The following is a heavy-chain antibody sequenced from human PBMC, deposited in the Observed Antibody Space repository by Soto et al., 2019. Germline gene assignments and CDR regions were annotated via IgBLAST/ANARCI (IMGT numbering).Heavy chain of an antibody. Sequence: PGESLKISCKASGYDFTSYWIGWVRQKPGKGLEWMAMIYPGDSDTRDSPSFQGQVTISADKSTSTAYLQWSNLKASDTAMYYCARRRSSTAFAIWGQGTMVTVSS. CDR1: GYDFTSYW. CDR2: IYPGDSDT. CDR3: ARRRSSTAFAI. J-gene: IGHJ3*02. D-gene: IGHD2-2*01. V-gene: IGHV5-51*01.